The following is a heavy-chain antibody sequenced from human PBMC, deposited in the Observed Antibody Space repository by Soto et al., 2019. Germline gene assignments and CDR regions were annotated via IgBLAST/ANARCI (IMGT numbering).Heavy chain of an antibody. CDR2: IYYTGTT. D-gene: IGHD3-10*01. CDR1: GGSINNNY. Sequence: QVQLQESGPGLVKPSETLSLTCTVSGGSINNNYWNWIRQSPGKGLEWIGYIYYTGTTNYNPSLKSRVPMSVDTARSQFSLNLSSVTAADAAVYYCGRLGPAMIRGPQRGFDIWGQGTVVTVSS. CDR3: GRLGPAMIRGPQRGFDI. J-gene: IGHJ3*02. V-gene: IGHV4-59*08.